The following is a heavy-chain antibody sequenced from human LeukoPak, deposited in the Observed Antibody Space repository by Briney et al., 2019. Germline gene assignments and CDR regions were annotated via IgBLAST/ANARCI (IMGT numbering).Heavy chain of an antibody. CDR2: IVVGSGNT. Sequence: SVKVSCKASGFTFTSYAMQWVRPARGQRLEWIGWIVVGSGNTNYAQKFQERVTITRDMSTSTAYMELSSLRSEDTAVYYCAAENSGYDYYYYYGMDVWGQGTTVTVSS. CDR3: AAENSGYDYYYYYGMDV. V-gene: IGHV1-58*02. D-gene: IGHD5-12*01. J-gene: IGHJ6*02. CDR1: GFTFTSYA.